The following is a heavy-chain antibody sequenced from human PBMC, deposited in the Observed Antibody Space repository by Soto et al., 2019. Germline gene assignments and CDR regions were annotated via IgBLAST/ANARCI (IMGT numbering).Heavy chain of an antibody. CDR1: GFTISNYG. J-gene: IGHJ6*02. D-gene: IGHD2-2*01. Sequence: TGGSLRLSCAASGFTISNYGMHWVRQAPGKGLEWVAVISYDGTITYYADSVKGRFTISRDNSKNTLYLQMSSLRTEDTAVYYCATTRVGPCSSSICFSGIFDGMDVWGQGTTVTVSS. CDR2: ISYDGTIT. V-gene: IGHV3-30-3*01. CDR3: ATTRVGPCSSSICFSGIFDGMDV.